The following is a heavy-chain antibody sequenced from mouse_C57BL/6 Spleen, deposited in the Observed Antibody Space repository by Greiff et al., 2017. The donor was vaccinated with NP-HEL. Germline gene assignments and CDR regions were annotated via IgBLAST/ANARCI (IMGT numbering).Heavy chain of an antibody. CDR2: IDPENGDT. CDR3: TTGDGYYVGFAY. CDR1: GFNIKDDY. V-gene: IGHV14-4*01. J-gene: IGHJ3*01. D-gene: IGHD2-3*01. Sequence: EVKLMESGAELVRPGASVKLSCTASGFNIKDDYMHWVKQRPEQGLEWIGGIDPENGDTEYASKFQGKATITADTSSNTAYLQLSSLTSEDTAVYYCTTGDGYYVGFAYWGQGTLVTVSA.